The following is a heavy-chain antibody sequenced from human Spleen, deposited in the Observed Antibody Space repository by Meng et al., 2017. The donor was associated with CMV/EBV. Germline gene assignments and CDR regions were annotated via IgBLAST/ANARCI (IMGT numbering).Heavy chain of an antibody. V-gene: IGHV3-23*01. CDR3: AKGKPVVPFDF. CDR2: ISGSGFST. Sequence: CVASGFTFSTYAMNWVRQAPGKGLEWVTGISGSGFSTYCGDSMKGRFTVPRDNSKNTLYLRMKNLRPDDTAVYYCAKGKPVVPFDFWGQGTLVTVSS. D-gene: IGHD6-6*01. CDR1: GFTFSTYA. J-gene: IGHJ4*02.